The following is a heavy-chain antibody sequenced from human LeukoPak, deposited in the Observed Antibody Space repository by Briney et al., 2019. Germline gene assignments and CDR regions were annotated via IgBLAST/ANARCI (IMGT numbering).Heavy chain of an antibody. CDR1: GFTFSSYA. D-gene: IGHD4-17*01. Sequence: GGSLRLSCAASGFTFSSYAMHWVRQAPGKGLEWVAVISYDGSNKYYADSVKGRFTISRDNSKNTLYLQMNSLRAEDTAVYYCARDLATVTPYYYMDVWGKGTTVTISS. CDR3: ARDLATVTPYYYMDV. CDR2: ISYDGSNK. J-gene: IGHJ6*03. V-gene: IGHV3-30*04.